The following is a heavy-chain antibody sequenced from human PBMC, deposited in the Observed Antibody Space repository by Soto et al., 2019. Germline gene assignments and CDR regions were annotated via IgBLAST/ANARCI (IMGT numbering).Heavy chain of an antibody. CDR1: GGTFSSYA. J-gene: IGHJ6*02. CDR3: ARGYCSSTSCYAVADYYYGMDV. Sequence: SVKVSCKASGGTFSSYAISWVRQAPGQGLEWMGGIIPIFGTANYAQKFQGRVTITADESTSTAYMELSSLRSEDTAVYYCARGYCSSTSCYAVADYYYGMDVWGQGTTVTVSS. V-gene: IGHV1-69*13. CDR2: IIPIFGTA. D-gene: IGHD2-2*01.